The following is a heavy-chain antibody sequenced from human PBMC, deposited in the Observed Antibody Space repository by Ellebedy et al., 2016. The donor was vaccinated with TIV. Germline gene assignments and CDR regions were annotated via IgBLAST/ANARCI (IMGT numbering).Heavy chain of an antibody. CDR1: GYSFTSYW. CDR2: IYPGDSDR. J-gene: IGHJ4*02. CDR3: AKHGRNNDFMAGPNCDY. D-gene: IGHD3-3*01. V-gene: IGHV5-51*01. Sequence: GESLKISCKASGYSFTSYWIGWVRQMPGKGLEWMGIIYPGDSDRRYSPSFQGQVTISADKSINTAYLQWTSLKASDTDMYDCAKHGRNNDFMAGPNCDYWGQGTLVTVSS.